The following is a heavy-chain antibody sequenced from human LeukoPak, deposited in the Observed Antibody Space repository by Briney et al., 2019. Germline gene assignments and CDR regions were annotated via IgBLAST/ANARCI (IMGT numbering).Heavy chain of an antibody. CDR1: GGSISSYY. Sequence: SETLSLTCTVSGGSISSYYWSWIRQPPGKGLEWIGYIYYSGSTNYNPSLKSRVTISVDTSKNQFSLKLSSVTAADTAVYYCASGPHIAVAGWFDPWGQGTLVTVSS. J-gene: IGHJ5*02. CDR3: ASGPHIAVAGWFDP. V-gene: IGHV4-59*01. D-gene: IGHD6-19*01. CDR2: IYYSGST.